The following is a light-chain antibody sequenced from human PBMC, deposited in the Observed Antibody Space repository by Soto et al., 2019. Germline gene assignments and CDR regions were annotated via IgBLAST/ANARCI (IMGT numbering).Light chain of an antibody. Sequence: DIELTQSPVTLSVSPGERATLSCRASQSVSSDLAWFQQKPGQAPRLLIYGASTRATGIPARFSGSGSGTEFTLTISSLQSEDFAIYYCQQYNNWPLTFGGGTKVEIK. CDR3: QQYNNWPLT. CDR2: GAS. J-gene: IGKJ4*01. V-gene: IGKV3-15*01. CDR1: QSVSSD.